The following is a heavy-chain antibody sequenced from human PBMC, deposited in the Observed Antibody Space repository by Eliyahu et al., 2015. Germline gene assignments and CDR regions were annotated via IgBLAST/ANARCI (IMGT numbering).Heavy chain of an antibody. Sequence: QLQLQESGPGLVKPSETLSLTSXVXGASIXSSDYYWGWVRQPPGKGLEWIGTIYNSGVKYYNPSLKNRVTISVDMSKNQFSLRLSSVSAADTAMYYCARHRYSSSWNQRRAFDIWGQGTKVTVSS. CDR3: ARHRYSSSWNQRRAFDI. J-gene: IGHJ3*02. D-gene: IGHD6-13*01. CDR1: GASIXSSDYY. V-gene: IGHV4-39*01. CDR2: IYNSGVK.